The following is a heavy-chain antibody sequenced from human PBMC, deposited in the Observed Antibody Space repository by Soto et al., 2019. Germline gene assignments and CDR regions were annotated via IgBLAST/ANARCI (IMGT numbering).Heavy chain of an antibody. CDR1: GYTFDTST. J-gene: IGHJ4*02. CDR3: ARADYGDDDY. CDR2: IRPSNGNT. Sequence: ASVKVSCTASGYTFDTSTISWVRQAPGQGLEWMGWIRPSNGNTNYAPKLQGRVTMTIDTSTNTAYMELRSLRSDDTAVYFCARADYGDDDYWGQGTLVTVSS. D-gene: IGHD4-17*01. V-gene: IGHV1-18*01.